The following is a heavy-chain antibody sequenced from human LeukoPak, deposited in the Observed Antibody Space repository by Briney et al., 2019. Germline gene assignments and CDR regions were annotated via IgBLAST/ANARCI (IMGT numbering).Heavy chain of an antibody. Sequence: SETLSLTCTVSGGSISSYYWSWIRQPAGKGLEWIGRIYTSGSTNYNPSLKSRVTMSVDTSKNQFSLKLCSVTAADTAVYYCAREPHSSGWYRDAFDIWGQGTMVTVSS. J-gene: IGHJ3*02. V-gene: IGHV4-4*07. CDR2: IYTSGST. CDR1: GGSISSYY. CDR3: AREPHSSGWYRDAFDI. D-gene: IGHD6-19*01.